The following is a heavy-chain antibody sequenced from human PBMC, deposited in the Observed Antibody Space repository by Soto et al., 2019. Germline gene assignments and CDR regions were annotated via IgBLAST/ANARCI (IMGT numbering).Heavy chain of an antibody. J-gene: IGHJ6*02. CDR3: ASLTSWSQEYYYCMDV. Sequence: GSLRLSCTGSGFTFGDFGMSWFRQAPGKGLEWLSFIRSKGYGGTTESAASVRGRFITSRDDSKSIAYLQMNSLKTEDTAVYYCASLTSWSQEYYYCMDVWGQGTTVTVSS. D-gene: IGHD2-2*01. CDR1: GFTFGDFG. V-gene: IGHV3-49*03. CDR2: IRSKGYGGTT.